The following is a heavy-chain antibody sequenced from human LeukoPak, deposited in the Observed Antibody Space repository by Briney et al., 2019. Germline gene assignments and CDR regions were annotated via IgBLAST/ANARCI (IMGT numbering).Heavy chain of an antibody. CDR3: ARDPGRHYFDY. V-gene: IGHV3-53*01. J-gene: IGHJ4*02. CDR1: GFTVSSNY. Sequence: GGSLRLSCAASGFTVSSNYMTWVRQAPGKGLEWVSVIYSGGGTYYADSVKGRFTISRDSSKNTVYLQMNSLRAEDTAVYFCARDPGRHYFDYWGQGTLVTVSS. CDR2: IYSGGGT.